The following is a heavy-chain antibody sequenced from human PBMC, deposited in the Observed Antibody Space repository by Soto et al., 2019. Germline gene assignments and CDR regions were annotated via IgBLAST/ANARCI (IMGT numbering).Heavy chain of an antibody. D-gene: IGHD6-19*01. J-gene: IGHJ3*02. CDR2: IIPTFGTS. CDR1: GGTFSSSA. Sequence: QVQLEQSGAEVRKPGSSVKVSCQASGGTFSSSAINWLRQAPGQGPEWMGGIIPTFGTSNYIPKLRGRVTLTADTSTSTAYMEVSSLTSEDTAIYYCARSETAGHKGFDIWGRGTMVTVSA. V-gene: IGHV1-69*06. CDR3: ARSETAGHKGFDI.